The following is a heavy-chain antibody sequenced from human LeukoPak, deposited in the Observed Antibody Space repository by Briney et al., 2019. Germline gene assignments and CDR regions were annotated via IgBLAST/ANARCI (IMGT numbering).Heavy chain of an antibody. D-gene: IGHD5-24*01. J-gene: IGHJ3*02. V-gene: IGHV4-61*02. CDR3: AGNRDAYFLNAFDI. CDR2: IFPGGNT. CDR1: GGSVSSGTYY. Sequence: PSETLSLTCTVSGGSVSSGTYYWNWMRQPAGKGLEWIGRIFPGGNTYFNPSLKSRVAISVDSSENQFSLTLSSVTAADTAVYYCAGNRDAYFLNAFDIWGQGTMITVSS.